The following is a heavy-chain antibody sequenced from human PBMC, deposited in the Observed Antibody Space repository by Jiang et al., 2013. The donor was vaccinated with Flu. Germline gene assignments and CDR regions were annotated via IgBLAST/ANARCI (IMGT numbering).Heavy chain of an antibody. D-gene: IGHD3-22*01. CDR3: AKAYDSSGYGVRHWGSFGP. V-gene: IGHV3-23*01. CDR1: TFSSYA. CDR2: ISGSGGST. Sequence: TFSSYAMSWVRQAPGKGLEWVSAISGSGGSTYYADSVKGRFTISRDNSKNTLYLQMNSLRAEDTAVYYCAKAYDSSGYGVRHWGSFGPWGQGTLVTVSS. J-gene: IGHJ5*02.